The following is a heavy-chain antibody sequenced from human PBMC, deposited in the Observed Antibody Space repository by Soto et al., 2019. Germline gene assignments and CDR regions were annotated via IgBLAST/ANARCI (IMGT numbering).Heavy chain of an antibody. CDR1: GFTFSDYS. Sequence: GSLRLSYAGSGFTFSDYSMNWVRQAPGKGLEWVSYIRTTPSVIVYADSVKGRFTISRDNAKNSMYLQMNSLTDEDTAVYYCSRDHIYAFDNSGQGSPVTVSS. CDR2: IRTTPSVI. D-gene: IGHD5-18*01. V-gene: IGHV3-48*02. CDR3: SRDHIYAFDN. J-gene: IGHJ4*02.